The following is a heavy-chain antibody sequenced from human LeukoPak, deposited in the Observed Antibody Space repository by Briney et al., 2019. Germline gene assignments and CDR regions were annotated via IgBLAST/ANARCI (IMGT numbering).Heavy chain of an antibody. CDR2: IYWNDDK. CDR3: AHRSQVLVGATALYYFDY. D-gene: IGHD1-26*01. J-gene: IGHJ4*02. V-gene: IGHV2-5*01. Sequence: SGPTLVKPTQTLTLTCTFSGFSLSTSGVGVGWIRQPPGKALELLALIYWNDDKRYTPSLKSRLTITKDTSKNQVVLTMTNMDPVDTATYYCAHRSQVLVGATALYYFDYWGQGTLVTVSS. CDR1: GFSLSTSGVG.